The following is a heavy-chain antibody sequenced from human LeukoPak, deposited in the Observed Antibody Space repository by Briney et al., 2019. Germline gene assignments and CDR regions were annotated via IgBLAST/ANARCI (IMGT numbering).Heavy chain of an antibody. V-gene: IGHV1-46*01. CDR3: ARDSRDGYNSY. CDR2: INPSGGST. CDR1: GYTFPSYF. Sequence: ASVKVSCKASGYTFPSYFMHWVRQAPGQGLEWMGIINPSGGSTSYAQKFQGRVTMTRDTSTSTAYMELSSLRSEDTAVYYCARDSRDGYNSYWGQGTLVTVSS. D-gene: IGHD5-24*01. J-gene: IGHJ4*02.